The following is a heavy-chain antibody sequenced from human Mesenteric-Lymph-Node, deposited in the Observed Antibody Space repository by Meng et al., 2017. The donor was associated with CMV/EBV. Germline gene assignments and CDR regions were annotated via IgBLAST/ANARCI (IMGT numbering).Heavy chain of an antibody. CDR1: GFSFSNTW. CDR2: INEDGSEI. D-gene: IGHD5-18*01. V-gene: IGHV3-7*01. Sequence: GESLKISCAASGFSFSNTWMTWVRHITGKGLQWVANINEDGSEIFYVDSVKGRFTVSRDNAKDSIYLQMNNLRVEDSAVYYCARDQGRYTNYVYYWGQGTVVTVSS. J-gene: IGHJ4*02. CDR3: ARDQGRYTNYVYY.